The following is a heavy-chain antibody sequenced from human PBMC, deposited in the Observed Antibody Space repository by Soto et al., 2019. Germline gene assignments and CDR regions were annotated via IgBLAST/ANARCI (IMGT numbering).Heavy chain of an antibody. V-gene: IGHV4-31*03. J-gene: IGHJ4*02. CDR2: IYYSGST. Sequence: PSETLSLTCTVSGGSISSGGYYWSWIRQHPGKGLGWIGYIYYSGSTYYNPSLKSRVTISVDTSKNQFSLKLSSVTAADTAVYYCARYSFIVVVTSLGGYFDYWGQGTLVTVSS. D-gene: IGHD2-21*02. CDR1: GGSISSGGYY. CDR3: ARYSFIVVVTSLGGYFDY.